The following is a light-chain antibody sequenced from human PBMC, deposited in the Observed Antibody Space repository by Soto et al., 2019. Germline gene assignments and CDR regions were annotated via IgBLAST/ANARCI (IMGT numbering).Light chain of an antibody. Sequence: EILLTQSPATLSLSPGDRATLSCRASQSVGSWLVWYQQRPGQAPRLLIYDASDRATGIPPRFRGSGSGTDFTLTISNLEPEDFAVYYCQQRSAWPRTFGQGLKVEIK. CDR3: QQRSAWPRT. CDR2: DAS. CDR1: QSVGSW. J-gene: IGKJ2*01. V-gene: IGKV3-11*01.